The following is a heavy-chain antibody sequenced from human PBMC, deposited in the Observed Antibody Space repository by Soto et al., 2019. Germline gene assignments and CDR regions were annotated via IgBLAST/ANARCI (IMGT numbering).Heavy chain of an antibody. CDR1: GFTFSSYA. D-gene: IGHD3-3*01. CDR2: ISYDGSNK. Sequence: PVGSLRLSCAASGFTFSSYAMHWVRQAPGKGLEWVAVISYDGSNKYYADSMKGRFTISRDNSKNTLYLQMNSLRAEDTAVYYCARGHDFWSGYPNAFDIWGQGTMVTVSS. V-gene: IGHV3-30-3*01. J-gene: IGHJ3*02. CDR3: ARGHDFWSGYPNAFDI.